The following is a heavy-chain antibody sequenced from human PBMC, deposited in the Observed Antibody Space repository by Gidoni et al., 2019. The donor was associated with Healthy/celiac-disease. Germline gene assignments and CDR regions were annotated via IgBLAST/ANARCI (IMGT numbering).Heavy chain of an antibody. Sequence: EVQLVESGGGLVKPGGSLRLSCAASGFTFSNAWMSWVRQAPGKGLEWVGRIKSKTDGGTTDYAAPVKGRFTISRDDSKNTLYLQMNSLKTEDTAVYYCTTDEGGWYRPDYWGQGTLVTVSS. V-gene: IGHV3-15*01. CDR1: GFTFSNAW. CDR2: IKSKTDGGTT. J-gene: IGHJ4*02. D-gene: IGHD6-19*01. CDR3: TTDEGGWYRPDY.